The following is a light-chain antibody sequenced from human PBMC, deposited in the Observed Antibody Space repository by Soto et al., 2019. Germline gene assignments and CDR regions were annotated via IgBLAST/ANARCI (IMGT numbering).Light chain of an antibody. CDR1: SSDVGGYEN. CDR3: SAYTATSTLI. J-gene: IGLJ1*01. Sequence: QSALTQPASVSGSPGQSVTISCTGTSSDVGGYENVSWYQQQPGTAPKLILYEVNKRLSGVSNRFSGSKSGNTTSLIISGLQTADEADYYCSAYTATSTLIFGTGTKVTVL. V-gene: IGLV2-14*01. CDR2: EVN.